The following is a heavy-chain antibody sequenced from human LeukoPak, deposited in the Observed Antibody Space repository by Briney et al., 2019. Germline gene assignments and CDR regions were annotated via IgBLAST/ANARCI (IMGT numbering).Heavy chain of an antibody. CDR2: ISSNGGST. V-gene: IGHV3-64*01. CDR3: ARVHSSGWNWYFDL. Sequence: GGSLRLSCAASGFTFSSYAMHWVRQAPGKGLEYVSAISSNGGSTYYANSVKGRFTTSRDNSKNTLYLQMGSLRAEDMAVYYCARVHSSGWNWYFDLWGRGTLVTVSS. J-gene: IGHJ2*01. D-gene: IGHD6-19*01. CDR1: GFTFSSYA.